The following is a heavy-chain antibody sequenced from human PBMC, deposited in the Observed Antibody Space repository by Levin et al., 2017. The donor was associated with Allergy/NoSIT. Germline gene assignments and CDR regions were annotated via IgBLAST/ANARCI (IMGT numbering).Heavy chain of an antibody. CDR2: IYYSGST. J-gene: IGHJ6*03. CDR1: GGSISSSY. D-gene: IGHD6-13*01. CDR3: ARGQSSSWYHYYYYYMDV. V-gene: IGHV4-59*01. Sequence: TLSLTCTVSGGSISSSYWSWIRQPPGKGLEWIGYIYYSGSTNYNPSLKSRVTISVDTSKNQFSLKLSSVTAADTAVYYCARGQSSSWYHYYYYYMDVWGKGTTVTVSS.